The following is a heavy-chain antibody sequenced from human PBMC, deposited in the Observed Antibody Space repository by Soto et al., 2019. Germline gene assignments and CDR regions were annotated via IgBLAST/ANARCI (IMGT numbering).Heavy chain of an antibody. CDR3: ARVAGLSVVIPPLYWYFDL. V-gene: IGHV4-59*01. J-gene: IGHJ2*01. CDR2: IYYSGST. Sequence: ASETLSLTCTVSGGSISSYYWSWIRQPPGKGLEWIGYIYYSGSTNYNPSLKSRVTISVDTSKNQFSLKLSSVTAADTAVYYCARVAGLSVVIPPLYWYFDLWGRGTLVTVSS. CDR1: GGSISSYY. D-gene: IGHD3-22*01.